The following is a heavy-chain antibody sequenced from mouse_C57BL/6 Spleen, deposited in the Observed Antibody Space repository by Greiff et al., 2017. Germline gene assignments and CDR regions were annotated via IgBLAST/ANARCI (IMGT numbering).Heavy chain of an antibody. V-gene: IGHV1-80*01. J-gene: IGHJ2*01. D-gene: IGHD1-1*01. Sequence: VQLQQSGAELVKPGASVEISCKASGYAFSSYWMNWVKQRLGKGLEWIGQIYPGDGDTNYNGKFKGKATLTADKSSSTAYMQLSSLTSEDSAVYFCARPDYYGSRDFDYWGQGTTLTVSS. CDR1: GYAFSSYW. CDR3: ARPDYYGSRDFDY. CDR2: IYPGDGDT.